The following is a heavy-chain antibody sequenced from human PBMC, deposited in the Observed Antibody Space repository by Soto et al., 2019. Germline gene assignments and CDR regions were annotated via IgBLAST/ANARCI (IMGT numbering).Heavy chain of an antibody. J-gene: IGHJ2*01. CDR2: VYHSGMT. Sequence: QVQLQESGPGLVKPSETLSLTCTVSGDYISSHYWSWILQPPGKGLEWIGYVYHSGMTDSNPSLKSRVTRSMDTSKNQISLSLTSVTAADTAVYYCARPKGTTPAVWDFDLWCRGTLVTVSS. CDR3: ARPKGTTPAVWDFDL. V-gene: IGHV4-59*08. D-gene: IGHD2-2*01. CDR1: GDYISSHY.